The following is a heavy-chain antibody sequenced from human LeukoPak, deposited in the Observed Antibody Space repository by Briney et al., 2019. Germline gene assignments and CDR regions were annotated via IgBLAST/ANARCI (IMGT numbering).Heavy chain of an antibody. J-gene: IGHJ6*03. Sequence: SETLSLTCTVSVGSISIYYWSWIRQPPGKGLEWIGYINYIGNTNYNPSLKSRVTISVDTSKNQFSLQLSSVTAADTAVYYCARQRYSSALYYYYYMDVWGKGTTVTVSS. D-gene: IGHD6-19*01. CDR1: VGSISIYY. CDR2: INYIGNT. V-gene: IGHV4-59*08. CDR3: ARQRYSSALYYYYYMDV.